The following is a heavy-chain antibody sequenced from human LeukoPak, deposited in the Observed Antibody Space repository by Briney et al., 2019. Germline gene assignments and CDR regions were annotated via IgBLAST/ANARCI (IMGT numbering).Heavy chain of an antibody. CDR2: ISSSATET. J-gene: IGHJ4*02. Sequence: GGSLRLSCAVSGFTFSTYAMTWVRQAPGRGLEWVSTISSSATETFYADSVKGRFTISRDNSKNTLYLQMNSLRAEDTAVYYCARTRIAVAGNFDYWGQGTLVTVSS. CDR3: ARTRIAVAGNFDY. D-gene: IGHD6-19*01. CDR1: GFTFSTYA. V-gene: IGHV3-23*01.